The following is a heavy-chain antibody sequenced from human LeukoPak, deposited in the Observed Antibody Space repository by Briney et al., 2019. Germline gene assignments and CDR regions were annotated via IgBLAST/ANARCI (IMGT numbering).Heavy chain of an antibody. Sequence: SETLSLTCTVSGGSISSSSYYWGWIRQPPGKGLEWIGSIYYSGSTYYNPSLKSRVTISVDTSKNQFSLRLSSVTAADTAVYYCARQGPTMVADYWGQGTLVTVSS. D-gene: IGHD3-10*01. CDR1: GGSISSSSYY. CDR2: IYYSGST. CDR3: ARQGPTMVADY. J-gene: IGHJ4*02. V-gene: IGHV4-39*01.